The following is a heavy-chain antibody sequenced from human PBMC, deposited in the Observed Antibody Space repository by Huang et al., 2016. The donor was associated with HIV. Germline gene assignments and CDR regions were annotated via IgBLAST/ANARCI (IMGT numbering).Heavy chain of an antibody. D-gene: IGHD1-26*01. V-gene: IGHV3-7*01. CDR3: ATDRGAGAGDH. Sequence: EVQLVESGGGLVQPGGSRRVSCTASGFTFSTYGMTWVRQAPGKGLEGVAHINEDGRVTNYLASVKGRFTISRDNAKNSLYLQMNSLRVEDTAVYYWATDRGAGAGDHWGQGTLVTVSS. CDR1: GFTFSTYG. J-gene: IGHJ4*02. CDR2: INEDGRVT.